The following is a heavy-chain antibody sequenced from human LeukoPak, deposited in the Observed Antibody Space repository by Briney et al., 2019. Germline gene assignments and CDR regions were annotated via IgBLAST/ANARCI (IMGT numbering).Heavy chain of an antibody. CDR1: GFTFDDYA. Sequence: GRSLRLSCAASGFTFDDYAMHWVRQAPGKGLEWVSGISWNSGSIGYADSVKGRFTISRDNAKNSLYLQMNSLRAEDTALYYCAKDSGSSGYYNFDYWGQGTLVTVSS. J-gene: IGHJ4*02. CDR2: ISWNSGSI. V-gene: IGHV3-9*01. D-gene: IGHD3-22*01. CDR3: AKDSGSSGYYNFDY.